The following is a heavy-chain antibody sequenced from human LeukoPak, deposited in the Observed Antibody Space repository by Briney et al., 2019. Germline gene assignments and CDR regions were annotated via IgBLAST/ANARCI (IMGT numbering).Heavy chain of an antibody. D-gene: IGHD3-10*01. J-gene: IGHJ4*02. CDR1: GYSFTSYW. CDR3: ATSGSQTKFDF. CDR2: IFPGDSDT. V-gene: IGHV5-51*01. Sequence: GGSLKISCKGSGYSFTSYWIGWGRQMPGKSLEWMGIIFPGDSDTIYNPSFQGQVTISADKSINTAYLQWSSLKASDTAMYYCATSGSQTKFDFWGQGTLVTVSS.